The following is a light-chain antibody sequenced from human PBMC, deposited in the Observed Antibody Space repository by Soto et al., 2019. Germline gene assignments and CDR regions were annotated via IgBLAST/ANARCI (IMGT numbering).Light chain of an antibody. CDR1: QSVSSN. V-gene: IGKV3-15*01. CDR3: QQYNNWPPYT. Sequence: EIVMTQSPATLSVSPGERATLSCRASQSVSSNLAWYQQKPGRAPRLLIHGASTRATGIPGRFSGSGSGTEFTLTISSLQSEDFAVYYCQQYNNWPPYTFGQGTKLEIK. CDR2: GAS. J-gene: IGKJ2*01.